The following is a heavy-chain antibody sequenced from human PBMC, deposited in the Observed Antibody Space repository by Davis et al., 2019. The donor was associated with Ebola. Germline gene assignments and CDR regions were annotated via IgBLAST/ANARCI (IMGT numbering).Heavy chain of an antibody. D-gene: IGHD3-9*01. V-gene: IGHV3-74*01. CDR3: ARAVYDILTGYYDY. CDR1: GFTFSSYW. J-gene: IGHJ4*02. CDR2: INSDGSNT. Sequence: GESLKISCAASGFTFSSYWMHWVRQAPGKGLVWVSRINSDGSNTSYADSVKGRFTISRDNAKHTLYLQMNSVRAEDTAVYYCARAVYDILTGYYDYWGQGTLVTVSS.